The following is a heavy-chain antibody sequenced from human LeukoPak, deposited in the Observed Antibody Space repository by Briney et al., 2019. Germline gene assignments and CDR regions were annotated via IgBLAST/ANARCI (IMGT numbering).Heavy chain of an antibody. J-gene: IGHJ4*02. CDR3: AKDRYYDFWSGSDY. V-gene: IGHV3-9*01. Sequence: GGSLRLSCAASGFTFDDYAMHWVRQAPGKGLEWVSGISWNSDTIGYADSVKGRFTISRDNAKNSLYLQMNSLRAEDTAVYYCAKDRYYDFWSGSDYWGQGSLVTVSS. D-gene: IGHD3-3*01. CDR2: ISWNSDTI. CDR1: GFTFDDYA.